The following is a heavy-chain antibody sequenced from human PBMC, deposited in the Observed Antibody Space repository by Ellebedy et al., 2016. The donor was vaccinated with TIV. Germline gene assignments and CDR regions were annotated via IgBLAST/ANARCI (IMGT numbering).Heavy chain of an antibody. CDR3: AKGSRVVAAIDGMDV. D-gene: IGHD2-15*01. J-gene: IGHJ6*02. CDR2: ISYDGSNK. CDR1: GFTFSSYA. V-gene: IGHV3-30-3*01. Sequence: GGSLRLSXAASGFTFSSYAMHWVRQAPGKGLEWVAVISYDGSNKYYADSVKGRFTISRDNSKNTLYLQMNSLRAEDTAVYYCAKGSRVVAAIDGMDVWGQGTTVTVSS.